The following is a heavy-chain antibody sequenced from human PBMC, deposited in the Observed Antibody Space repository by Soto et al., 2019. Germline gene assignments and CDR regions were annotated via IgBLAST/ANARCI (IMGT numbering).Heavy chain of an antibody. Sequence: QVQLQESGPGLVKPSQTLSLTCTVSGGSISSGGYYWSWIRQHPGKGLEWIGYIYYSGSTYYNPSLKSGVTISVGTSKNPFSLKLSSVTAADTAVYYCAREGGTVTTGVDPYYFDYWGQGTLVTVSS. J-gene: IGHJ4*02. CDR3: AREGGTVTTGVDPYYFDY. CDR2: IYYSGST. V-gene: IGHV4-31*03. D-gene: IGHD4-17*01. CDR1: GGSISSGGYY.